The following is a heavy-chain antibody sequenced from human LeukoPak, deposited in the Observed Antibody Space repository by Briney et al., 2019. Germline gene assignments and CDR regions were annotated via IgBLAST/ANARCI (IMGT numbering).Heavy chain of an antibody. Sequence: PSETLSLTCTVSGGSISSYYWSWVRQPPGKGLEWIGYIYYSGSTNYNPSLKSRVTISVDTSKNQFSLKLSSVTAADTAVYYCARTYYYDSSQVFDYWGQGTLVTVSS. D-gene: IGHD3-22*01. CDR3: ARTYYYDSSQVFDY. CDR1: GGSISSYY. V-gene: IGHV4-59*08. J-gene: IGHJ4*02. CDR2: IYYSGST.